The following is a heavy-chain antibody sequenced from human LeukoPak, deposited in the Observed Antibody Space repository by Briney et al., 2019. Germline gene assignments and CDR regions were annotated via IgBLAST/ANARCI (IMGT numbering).Heavy chain of an antibody. D-gene: IGHD3-3*01. J-gene: IGHJ6*03. Sequence: SVKVSCKASGGTFSSYAISWVRQAPGQGLEWMGGFIPIFGTANYAQKFQGRVTITTDESTSTAYMELSSLRSEDTAVYYCARGHVLRFLEWSFNYYMDVWGKGTTVTVSS. CDR3: ARGHVLRFLEWSFNYYMDV. V-gene: IGHV1-69*05. CDR2: FIPIFGTA. CDR1: GGTFSSYA.